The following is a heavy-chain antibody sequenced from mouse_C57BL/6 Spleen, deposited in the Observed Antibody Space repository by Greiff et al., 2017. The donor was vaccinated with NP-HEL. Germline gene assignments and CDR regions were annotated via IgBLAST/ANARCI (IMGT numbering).Heavy chain of an antibody. J-gene: IGHJ4*01. V-gene: IGHV3-5*01. D-gene: IGHD1-1*01. Sequence: EVKLQESGPGLVKPSQTVFLTCTVTGISITTGNYRWSWNRQFPGNKLEWIGYIYYSGTITYNPSLTSRTTITRDTPKNQFFLEMNSLTAEDTATYYCARGSSYVGYAMDYWGQGTSVTVCS. CDR3: ARGSSYVGYAMDY. CDR2: IYYSGTI. CDR1: GISITTGNYR.